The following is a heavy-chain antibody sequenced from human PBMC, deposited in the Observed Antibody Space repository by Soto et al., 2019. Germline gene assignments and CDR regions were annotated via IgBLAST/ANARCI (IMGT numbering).Heavy chain of an antibody. CDR1: GFTFSSYA. D-gene: IGHD3-9*01. CDR3: AKDPPTGSADY. V-gene: IGHV3-23*01. Sequence: PGGSLGLSCAASGFTFSSYAMHWVRQAPGKGLEWVSTLSKDGANEHYADSVKGRFTISRDGSKNTLYLQMNSLRAEDTAMYYCAKDPPTGSADYWGQGTQVTVSS. CDR2: LSKDGANE. J-gene: IGHJ4*02.